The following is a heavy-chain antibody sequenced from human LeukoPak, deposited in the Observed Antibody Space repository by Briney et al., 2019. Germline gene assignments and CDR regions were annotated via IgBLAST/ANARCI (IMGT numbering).Heavy chain of an antibody. CDR3: ARGGVGHYGMDV. J-gene: IGHJ6*02. D-gene: IGHD3-10*01. V-gene: IGHV4-59*01. CDR2: IYYSGST. Sequence: SETLSLTCTVSGGSISSYYWSWIRQPPGKGLEWIGYIYYSGSTNYNPSLKSRVTISVDTSKNQFSLKLSSVTAADTAVYYCARGGVGHYGMDVWGQGTTVTVSS. CDR1: GGSISSYY.